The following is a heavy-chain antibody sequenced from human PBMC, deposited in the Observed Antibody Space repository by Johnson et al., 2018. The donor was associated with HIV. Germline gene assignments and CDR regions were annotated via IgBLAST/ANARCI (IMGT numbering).Heavy chain of an antibody. J-gene: IGHJ3*02. CDR1: GFSFSDYF. D-gene: IGHD4-17*01. Sequence: QEQLVESGGGLVKPGGSLRLSCVASGFSFSDYFVSWIRQAPGKGLEWVSYISRGGSSASVIYYAASVKGRFTISRENAKNSVYLQMNSLRSDDTAVYYCASDYGDYDHAFDIWGRGTVVTVTS. CDR3: ASDYGDYDHAFDI. CDR2: ISRGGSSASVI. V-gene: IGHV3-11*04.